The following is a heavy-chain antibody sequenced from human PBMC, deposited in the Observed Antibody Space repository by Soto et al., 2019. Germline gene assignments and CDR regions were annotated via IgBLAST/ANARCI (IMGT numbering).Heavy chain of an antibody. J-gene: IGHJ3*02. CDR1: GGTFSSYA. Sequence: SVKVSCKASGGTFSSYAISWVRQAPGQGLEWMGGIIPIFGTANYAQKFQGRVTITADESTSTAYMELSSLRSEDTAVYYCTYYDFWSGYYERPNDAFDIWGQGTMVTVSS. V-gene: IGHV1-69*13. D-gene: IGHD3-3*01. CDR2: IIPIFGTA. CDR3: TYYDFWSGYYERPNDAFDI.